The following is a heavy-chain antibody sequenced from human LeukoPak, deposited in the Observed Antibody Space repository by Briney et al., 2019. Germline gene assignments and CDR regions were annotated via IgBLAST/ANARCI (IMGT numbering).Heavy chain of an antibody. Sequence: GGSLRLSCAASGFTFSSYAMGWVRQAPGKGLEWVSAISGSGGSTYYADSVKGRFTISRDNSKNTLYLQMNSLGAEDTAVYYCAKDPPCGGDCYHYFDYWGQGTLVTVSS. CDR1: GFTFSSYA. CDR2: ISGSGGST. J-gene: IGHJ4*02. V-gene: IGHV3-23*01. CDR3: AKDPPCGGDCYHYFDY. D-gene: IGHD2-21*02.